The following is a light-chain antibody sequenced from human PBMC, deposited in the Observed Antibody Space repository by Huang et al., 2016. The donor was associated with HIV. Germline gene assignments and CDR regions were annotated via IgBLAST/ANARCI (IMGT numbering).Light chain of an antibody. J-gene: IGKJ2*01. CDR2: AAS. CDR3: QHYKVWPPVYT. Sequence: EIVMTQSPATLSVSPGERATLSCRASQTVSSNLAWYQQKPVPAPRLLIYAASTRAPDIPARFSGSGSGTEFTLTISSLQSEDYAVYYCQHYKVWPPVYTFGQGTKLEIK. V-gene: IGKV3-15*01. CDR1: QTVSSN.